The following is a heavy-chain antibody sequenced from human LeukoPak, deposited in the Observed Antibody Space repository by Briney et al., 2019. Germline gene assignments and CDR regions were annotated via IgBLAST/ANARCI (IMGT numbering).Heavy chain of an antibody. CDR3: AKDFNSRPNYIAVAGDFDY. D-gene: IGHD6-19*01. J-gene: IGHJ4*02. CDR1: GFTFSSYG. Sequence: PGGSLRLSCAASGFTFSSYGMHWGRQAPGKGLEWVAFIRYDGSNKYYADSVKGRFTISRDNSKNTLYLQMNSLRAEDTAVYYCAKDFNSRPNYIAVAGDFDYWGQGTLVTVSS. CDR2: IRYDGSNK. V-gene: IGHV3-30*02.